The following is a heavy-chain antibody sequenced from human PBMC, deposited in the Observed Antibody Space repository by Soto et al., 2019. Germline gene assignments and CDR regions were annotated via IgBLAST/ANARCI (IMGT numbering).Heavy chain of an antibody. V-gene: IGHV3-74*01. D-gene: IGHD1-1*01. CDR3: VTGAHRRWSRPMEH. Sequence: GSLTLSCEVAGLAFSTYWWHWVRQAPGKGLVWVASINFDVRTTTYADSVKRRFIISRDNAKNTLFVHMESLRVDDTAVYYCVTGAHRRWSRPMEHWGQGTLVTVSS. CDR1: GLAFSTYW. CDR2: INFDVRTT. J-gene: IGHJ4*02.